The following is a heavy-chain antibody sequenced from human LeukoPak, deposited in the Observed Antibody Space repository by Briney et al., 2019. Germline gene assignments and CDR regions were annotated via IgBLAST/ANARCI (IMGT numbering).Heavy chain of an antibody. Sequence: ETLSLTCAVYGGSFSGYYWRWIRQTPGEGLEWIGEINHSGRTNYNPSLKSRVTISVETYKKQCSLRMRSVTAADTAVYYCARGLQYVYYYYVMYVWGQGTTVTVSS. V-gene: IGHV4-34*01. D-gene: IGHD4-11*01. CDR1: GGSFSGYY. J-gene: IGHJ6*02. CDR3: ARGLQYVYYYYVMYV. CDR2: INHSGRT.